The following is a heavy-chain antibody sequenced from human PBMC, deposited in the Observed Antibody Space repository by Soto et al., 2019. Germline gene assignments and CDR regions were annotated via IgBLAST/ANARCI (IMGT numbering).Heavy chain of an antibody. J-gene: IGHJ6*02. D-gene: IGHD4-17*01. CDR3: ARDRPSYGDYIRYFNHYGMDV. V-gene: IGHV4-30-4*01. CDR2: ISYIGNT. Sequence: PSETLSLTCTVSGDSINSGDYFWSWIRQPPGKGLEWIGDISYIGNTYYNPSLTSRATISIDTSKNQFSLKLYSVTAADTAVYYCARDRPSYGDYIRYFNHYGMDVWGQGTTVTVSS. CDR1: GDSINSGDYF.